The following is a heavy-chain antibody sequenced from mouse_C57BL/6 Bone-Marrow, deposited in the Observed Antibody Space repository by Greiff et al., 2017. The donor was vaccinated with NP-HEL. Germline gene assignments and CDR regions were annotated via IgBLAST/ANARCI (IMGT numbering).Heavy chain of an antibody. D-gene: IGHD2-14*01. V-gene: IGHV1-72*01. CDR3: ARSGTKKGYFDY. CDR1: GYTFTSYW. Sequence: QVQLQQPGAELVKPGASVKLSCKASGYTFTSYWMHWVKQRPGRGLEWIGRSDPNSGGTKYNEKFKSKATLTVDKPSSTAYMQLSSLTSEDSAVYYCARSGTKKGYFDYWGQGTTLTVSS. CDR2: SDPNSGGT. J-gene: IGHJ2*01.